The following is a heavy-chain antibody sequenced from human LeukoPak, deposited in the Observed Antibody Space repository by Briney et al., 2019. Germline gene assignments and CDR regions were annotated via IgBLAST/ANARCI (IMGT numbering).Heavy chain of an antibody. CDR3: VQTTGWPGFDY. CDR1: GVSISRFY. CDR2: IYSGVPT. V-gene: IGHV4-4*09. J-gene: IGHJ4*02. Sequence: SETLSLTCTTSGVSISRFYWSWVRQPPGKGLEWIGNIYSGVPTYFNPSLKSRAIISVDTSKNQFSLNLTSATAADTAMYYCVQTTGWPGFDYWGQGILVTVSS. D-gene: IGHD1-1*01.